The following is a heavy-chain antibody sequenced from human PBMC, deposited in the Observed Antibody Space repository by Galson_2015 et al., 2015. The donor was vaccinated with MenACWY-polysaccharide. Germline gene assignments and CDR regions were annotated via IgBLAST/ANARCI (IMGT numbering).Heavy chain of an antibody. D-gene: IGHD3-10*01. V-gene: IGHV4-59*11. CDR3: ARLYGTAATNYFDQ. CDR1: GDSISSLY. J-gene: IGHJ4*02. Sequence: SEPLSLTCIVSGDSISSLYWGWIRQPPGQGLEWIGFIHHNGVDEYYKNPSLQSRVTISVDTSKTQFFLEVNSVTAADTAVYYCARLYGTAATNYFDQWGRGILVTVSS. CDR2: IHHNGVD.